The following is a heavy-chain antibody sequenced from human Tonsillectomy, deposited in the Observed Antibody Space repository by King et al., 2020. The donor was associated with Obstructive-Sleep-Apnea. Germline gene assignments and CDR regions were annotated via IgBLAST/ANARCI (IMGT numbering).Heavy chain of an antibody. CDR2: VTYDGTVT. D-gene: IGHD3-10*01. V-gene: IGHV3-30*04. J-gene: IGHJ4*02. CDR3: ARARYYYASGNQNFDY. Sequence: VQLVESGGGVVQPGRSLTLSCAASGFTFSDYSFHWVRQAPGKGLEWMAVVTYDGTVTYYADSVKGRFTISRANSKNTLYLRVNSLRTEDTAVYYCARARYYYASGNQNFDYWGQGTLITVSS. CDR1: GFTFSDYS.